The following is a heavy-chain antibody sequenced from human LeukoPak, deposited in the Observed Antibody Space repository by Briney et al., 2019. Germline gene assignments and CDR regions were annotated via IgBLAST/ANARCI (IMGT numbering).Heavy chain of an antibody. Sequence: ASVKVSCKASGYTFTGYYMHWVRQAPGQGLGWMGWINPNSGGTNYAQKFQGRVTMTRDMSTSTVYMELSSLRSEDTAVYYCARDPSPHYYDSSGYGRGLDYWGQGTLVTVSS. CDR2: INPNSGGT. V-gene: IGHV1-2*02. CDR1: GYTFTGYY. CDR3: ARDPSPHYYDSSGYGRGLDY. D-gene: IGHD3-22*01. J-gene: IGHJ4*02.